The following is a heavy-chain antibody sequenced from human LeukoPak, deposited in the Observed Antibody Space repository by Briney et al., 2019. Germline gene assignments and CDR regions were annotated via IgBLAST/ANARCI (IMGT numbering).Heavy chain of an antibody. J-gene: IGHJ3*01. Sequence: GGSLRLSCVGSGFILDDYAMHWVRHVPGKGLEWVSSISWDSGNQAYTDSVKGRFTISRDNDKNSLYLQMNSLRPEDTALYYCVKDMGFDLLKDAFHVWGQGTLVTVSS. V-gene: IGHV3-9*01. CDR2: ISWDSGNQ. CDR1: GFILDDYA. CDR3: VKDMGFDLLKDAFHV. D-gene: IGHD3-9*01.